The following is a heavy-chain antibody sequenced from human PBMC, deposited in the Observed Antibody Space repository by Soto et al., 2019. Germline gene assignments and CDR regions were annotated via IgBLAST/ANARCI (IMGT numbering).Heavy chain of an antibody. J-gene: IGHJ6*02. D-gene: IGHD3-16*01. CDR3: ARDKTEVTTFVYYYYGMDV. Sequence: QVQLQQWGAGLLKPSETLSLTCAVYGGSFRGYYWSWIRQPPGKGLEWIGEIDHRGSTNYNPSLKSRVTISVDTSQNQFSLKLSSVTAADTAVYYCARDKTEVTTFVYYYYGMDVWGQGTTVTVSS. V-gene: IGHV4-34*01. CDR1: GGSFRGYY. CDR2: IDHRGST.